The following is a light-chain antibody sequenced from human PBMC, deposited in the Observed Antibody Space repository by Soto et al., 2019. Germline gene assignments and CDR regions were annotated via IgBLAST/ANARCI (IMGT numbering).Light chain of an antibody. CDR3: SSYTSSSTQV. J-gene: IGLJ1*01. CDR1: SSDVGGYNY. CDR2: EVS. Sequence: SVLTQPASVSGSPGQSITISCTGTSSDVGGYNYVSWYQQHPGKAPKLMISEVSNRPSGVSDRFSGSKSGNSASLTISGLQAEDEADYYCSSYTSSSTQVFGTGTKVTVL. V-gene: IGLV2-14*01.